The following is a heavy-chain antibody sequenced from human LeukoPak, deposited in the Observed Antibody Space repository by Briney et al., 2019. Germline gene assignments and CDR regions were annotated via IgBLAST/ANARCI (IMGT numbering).Heavy chain of an antibody. CDR1: GFTFSSYG. CDR2: ISYDGSNK. J-gene: IGHJ3*02. V-gene: IGHV3-30*18. D-gene: IGHD5-18*01. CDR3: AKGARRGYSYGYDAFDI. Sequence: SGGSLRLSCAASGFTFSSYGMHWVRQAPGKGLEWVAVISYDGSNKYYADSVKGRFTISRDNSKNTLYLQMNSLRAEDTAVYYCAKGARRGYSYGYDAFDIWGQGTMVTVSS.